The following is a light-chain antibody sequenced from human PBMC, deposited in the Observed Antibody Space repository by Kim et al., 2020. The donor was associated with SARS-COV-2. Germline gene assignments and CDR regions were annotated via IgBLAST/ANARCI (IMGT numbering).Light chain of an antibody. V-gene: IGLV3-19*01. J-gene: IGLJ2*01. CDR1: SLRRYY. CDR2: GKN. CDR3: NARGSNDDVV. Sequence: VALGQTVRITCQGDSLRRYYATWYQQKPGQAPRVVIYGKNNRPSGIQDRFSGSSSGNTASLTITGTQAGDEADYYCNARGSNDDVVFGGGTQLTVL.